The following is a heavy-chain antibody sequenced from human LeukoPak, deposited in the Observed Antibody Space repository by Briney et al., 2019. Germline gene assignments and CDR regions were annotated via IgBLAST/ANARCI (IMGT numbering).Heavy chain of an antibody. J-gene: IGHJ4*02. V-gene: IGHV3-23*01. CDR1: GFTFSTYD. Sequence: GGSLRLSCAASGFTFSTYDMSWVRQAPGKGLEWVSGISGSDGTTYYADSVKGRFAISRDNSKKTLSLQMNSLRAEDTEIYFCVRGEYIRWGQGTLVTVSS. D-gene: IGHD4-17*01. CDR3: VRGEYIR. CDR2: ISGSDGTT.